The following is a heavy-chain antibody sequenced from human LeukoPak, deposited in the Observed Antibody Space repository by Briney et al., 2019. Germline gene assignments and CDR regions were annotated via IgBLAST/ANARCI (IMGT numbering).Heavy chain of an antibody. Sequence: PGGSLRLSCAASGFTFSSYRMNWVRQAPGKGLEWVSYISSSSSTIYYADSVKGRFTISRDNAKNSLYLQMNSLRDEDTAVYYCVRVVTMTYLDAFDIWGQGTMVTVSS. CDR2: ISSSSSTI. CDR3: VRVVTMTYLDAFDI. V-gene: IGHV3-48*02. J-gene: IGHJ3*02. CDR1: GFTFSSYR. D-gene: IGHD3-22*01.